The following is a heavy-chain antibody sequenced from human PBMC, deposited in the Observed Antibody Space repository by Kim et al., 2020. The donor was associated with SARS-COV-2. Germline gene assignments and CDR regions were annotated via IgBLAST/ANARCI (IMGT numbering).Heavy chain of an antibody. J-gene: IGHJ3*01. CDR3: AKGNPSILNAFDV. CDR1: GFNFNDYA. Sequence: GGSLRLSCAASGFNFNDYAMHWVRQAPGKGLEWVSGISWNSGTRGYADSVKGRFTVSRDNAKNSLFLEINSLRPEDTALYYCAKGNPSILNAFDVWGQGTMVIVSS. D-gene: IGHD2-15*01. V-gene: IGHV3-9*01. CDR2: ISWNSGTR.